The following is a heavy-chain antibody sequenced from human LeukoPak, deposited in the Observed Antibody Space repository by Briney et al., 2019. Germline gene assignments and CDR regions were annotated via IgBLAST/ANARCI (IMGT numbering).Heavy chain of an antibody. D-gene: IGHD6-19*01. CDR3: ARDGYSSGWYDFDY. J-gene: IGHJ4*02. Sequence: GGSLRLSRAVSGFPFSSYAMHWVRQAPGKGLEGVAVISYDGSNIYYADPVKCRFTISRDNSKNTLYMQMISLRAGDTAVYYCARDGYSSGWYDFDYWGQGTLVTVSS. CDR2: ISYDGSNI. CDR1: GFPFSSYA. V-gene: IGHV3-30-3*01.